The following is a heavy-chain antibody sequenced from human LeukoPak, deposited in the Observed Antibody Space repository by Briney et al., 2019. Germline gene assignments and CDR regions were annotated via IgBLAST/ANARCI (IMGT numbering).Heavy chain of an antibody. Sequence: GSSVKVSCKASGGTFSDYSISWVRQAPGQGLEWMGRIIPILNVPNYAQKFEGRVTITADKSTSSAYMELSSLKSEDTAVYFCARDRPRARYFDYWGRGTLVTVSS. CDR2: IIPILNVP. V-gene: IGHV1-69*04. J-gene: IGHJ4*02. D-gene: IGHD2-15*01. CDR1: GGTFSDYS. CDR3: ARDRPRARYFDY.